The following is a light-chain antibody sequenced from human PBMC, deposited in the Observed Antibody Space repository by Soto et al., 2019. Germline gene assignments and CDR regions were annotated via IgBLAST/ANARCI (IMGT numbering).Light chain of an antibody. CDR3: QQYDNWPPWT. Sequence: EIVMTQSPATLSVSPGETASLSCRASQSAGNFLAWYQQKPGQAPRLLIYYISTRATGIPARFSGSGSGTEFTLTIGSLQSEDLAVYYCQQYDNWPPWTFGQGTKVDIK. CDR1: QSAGNF. CDR2: YIS. J-gene: IGKJ1*01. V-gene: IGKV3D-15*01.